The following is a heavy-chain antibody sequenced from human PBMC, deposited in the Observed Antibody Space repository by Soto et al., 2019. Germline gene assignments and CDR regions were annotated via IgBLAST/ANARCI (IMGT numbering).Heavy chain of an antibody. CDR2: IIPILDVA. V-gene: IGHV1-69*08. J-gene: IGHJ4*02. D-gene: IGHD2-15*01. CDR1: GGTFSTYT. Sequence: QVQLVQSGAEVQEPGSSVKVSCKASGGTFSTYTLSWVRQAPGQGLEWMGRIIPILDVANYPQKFQGRVTITADKSTTTAYMELRSLRAEDTAVYYCARDGLYCSGGSCYSVDYGGQGTLVTVSS. CDR3: ARDGLYCSGGSCYSVDY.